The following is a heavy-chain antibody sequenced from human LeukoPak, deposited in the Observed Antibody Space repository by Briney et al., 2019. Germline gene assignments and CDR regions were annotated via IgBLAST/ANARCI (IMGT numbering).Heavy chain of an antibody. Sequence: GGSLRLSCAASGFTFSSYWMHWVRQAPGRGLVWVSRINNDGSSTSYADSVKGRFTISRDNAKNTLHLQMNSLRAEDTAVYYCARVRSVAAVDYWGQGTLVTVSS. CDR3: ARVRSVAAVDY. J-gene: IGHJ4*02. CDR1: GFTFSSYW. CDR2: INNDGSST. D-gene: IGHD5/OR15-5a*01. V-gene: IGHV3-74*01.